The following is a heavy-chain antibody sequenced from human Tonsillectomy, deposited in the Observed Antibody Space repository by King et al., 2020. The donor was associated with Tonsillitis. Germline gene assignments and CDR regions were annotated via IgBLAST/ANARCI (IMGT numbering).Heavy chain of an antibody. D-gene: IGHD5-24*01. J-gene: IGHJ3*02. CDR2: IYWDDVK. CDR1: GFSLTTSGVG. CDR3: AHSRGGGLQWTRDGYKPKGGAFDI. Sequence: VTLKESGPTLVKPTQTLTLTCPFSGFSLTTSGVGVGWIRQPPGKALEWLALIYWDDVKRYSPSLKNRLTITRDTSKNQVDLTMTNMDPVESATYYCAHSRGGGLQWTRDGYKPKGGAFDIWGQGTMVTVSS. V-gene: IGHV2-5*02.